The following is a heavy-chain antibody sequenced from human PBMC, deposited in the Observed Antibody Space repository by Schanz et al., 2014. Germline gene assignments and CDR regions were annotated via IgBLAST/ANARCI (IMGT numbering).Heavy chain of an antibody. V-gene: IGHV3-11*01. CDR3: ARYGFRKFGVVYGLAV. D-gene: IGHD3-3*01. Sequence: QVQLLESGGGLFKPGGSLRLSCAGSGFTFADYYMTWIRQAPGKGLVWISYVSSYDTTVSYADSVKGRFTISRDNAKNSVYLQMNSLRVEDTAVYYCARYGFRKFGVVYGLAVWGQGTTVTVSS. J-gene: IGHJ6*02. CDR2: VSSYDTTV. CDR1: GFTFADYY.